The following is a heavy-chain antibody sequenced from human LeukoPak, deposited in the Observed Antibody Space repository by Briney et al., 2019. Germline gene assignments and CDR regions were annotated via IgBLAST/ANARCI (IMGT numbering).Heavy chain of an antibody. CDR2: ISSSGSTI. CDR3: ARVGGGGYHHLQH. D-gene: IGHD2-15*01. Sequence: GGSLRLSCAASGFTFSSYEMNWVRQAPGKGLEWVSYISSSGSTIYYADSVKGRFTISRDNAKNSLYLQMNSLRAEDTAVYYCARVGGGGYHHLQHRGQGTLVTVSS. J-gene: IGHJ1*01. V-gene: IGHV3-48*03. CDR1: GFTFSSYE.